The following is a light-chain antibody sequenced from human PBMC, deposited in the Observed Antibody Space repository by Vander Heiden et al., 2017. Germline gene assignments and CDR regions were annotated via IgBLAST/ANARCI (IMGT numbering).Light chain of an antibody. J-gene: IGKJ1*01. V-gene: IGKV3-15*01. Sequence: IVMTQSPATLSVSPGERATLSCRASQSVRSHLAWYQQKPGQAPRLLIYDTSTRATGVPARFSGSGSETEFTLTISSLPSEDLAVYYCQQYYNWWTFGQGTKVELK. CDR1: QSVRSH. CDR2: DTS. CDR3: QQYYNWWT.